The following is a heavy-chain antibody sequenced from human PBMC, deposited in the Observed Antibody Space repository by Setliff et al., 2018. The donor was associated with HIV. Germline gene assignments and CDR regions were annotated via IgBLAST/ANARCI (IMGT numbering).Heavy chain of an antibody. CDR2: VDPQDGET. CDR1: GYTFTDYY. V-gene: IGHV1-69-2*01. CDR3: ATFPIECSGGSCYASGVDY. D-gene: IGHD2-15*01. J-gene: IGHJ4*02. Sequence: GASVKVSCKASGYTFTDYYIHWVQQAPGKGLGWMGRVDPQDGETLYAEKFQGRVTISADTSTDTAYVELSSLRSEDTAVYYCATFPIECSGGSCYASGVDYWGQGTLVTVSS.